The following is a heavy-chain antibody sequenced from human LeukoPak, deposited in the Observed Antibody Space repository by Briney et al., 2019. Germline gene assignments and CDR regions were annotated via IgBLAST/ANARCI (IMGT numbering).Heavy chain of an antibody. D-gene: IGHD2-2*01. CDR3: ARAMPSSTYYFDS. CDR2: ISGSGGST. J-gene: IGHJ4*02. CDR1: GFTFSSYA. Sequence: QPGGSLRLSCAASGFTFSSYAMSWVRQAPGKGLEWVSAISGSGGSTYYADSVRGRFTISRDNSKNTLFLQLNGLRAEDTAIYYCARAMPSSTYYFDSWGQGTLVTVSS. V-gene: IGHV3-23*01.